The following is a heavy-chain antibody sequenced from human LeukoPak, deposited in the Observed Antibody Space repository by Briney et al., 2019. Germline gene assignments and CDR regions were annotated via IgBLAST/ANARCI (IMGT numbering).Heavy chain of an antibody. Sequence: SETLSLTCTVSGGSLSSSSYYWGWIRQPPGKGLEWIGSIYYSGSTYYNPSLKSRVTISVDTSKNPFSLKLTSVTAADTAVYYCARRGDYEFDSWGQGTLVTVSS. D-gene: IGHD4-17*01. V-gene: IGHV4-39*01. CDR1: GGSLSSSSYY. J-gene: IGHJ4*02. CDR3: ARRGDYEFDS. CDR2: IYYSGST.